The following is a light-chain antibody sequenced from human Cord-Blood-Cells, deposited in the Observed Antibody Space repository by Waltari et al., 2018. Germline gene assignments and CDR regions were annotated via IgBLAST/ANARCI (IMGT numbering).Light chain of an antibody. V-gene: IGKV4-1*01. CDR1: QSVLYSSNNKNY. Sequence: DIVMTQSPDPLAVSLGERATIHCKSSQSVLYSSNNKNYLAWYQHKPGQPPKLLIYWASTRESGVPDRFSGSGSGTDFTLTISSLQAEDVAVYYCQQYYSTPYTFGQGTKLEIK. J-gene: IGKJ2*01. CDR3: QQYYSTPYT. CDR2: WAS.